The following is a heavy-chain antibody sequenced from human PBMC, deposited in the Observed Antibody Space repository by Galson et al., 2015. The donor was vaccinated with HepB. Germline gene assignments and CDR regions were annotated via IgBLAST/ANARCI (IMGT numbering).Heavy chain of an antibody. Sequence: SVKVSCKASGYTFTSYGISWVRQAPGQGLEWMGWISAYNGNTNYAQKLQGRVTMTTDTSTSTAYMELRSLRSDDTAVYYCARRGDDFWSGYLIGDYWGQGTLVTVSS. D-gene: IGHD3-3*01. CDR1: GYTFTSYG. V-gene: IGHV1-18*04. CDR2: ISAYNGNT. J-gene: IGHJ4*02. CDR3: ARRGDDFWSGYLIGDY.